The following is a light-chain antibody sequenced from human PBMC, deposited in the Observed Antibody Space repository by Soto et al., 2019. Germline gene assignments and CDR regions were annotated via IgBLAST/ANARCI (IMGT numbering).Light chain of an antibody. J-gene: IGKJ1*01. Sequence: DIVMSQSPDSLAVSPGERATLSCSASQSVSRSYLAWYQQKPGQAPRLLISGASSRAADIPDRFSGSGSGTDFTLTINRLEPEDFAVYYCQQYDSSPRTFGQGTKVDIK. CDR2: GAS. CDR1: QSVSRSY. CDR3: QQYDSSPRT. V-gene: IGKV3-20*01.